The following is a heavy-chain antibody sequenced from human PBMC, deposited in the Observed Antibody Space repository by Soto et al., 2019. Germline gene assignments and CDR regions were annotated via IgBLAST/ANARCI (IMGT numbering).Heavy chain of an antibody. J-gene: IGHJ6*03. CDR2: ISYDGSNK. CDR3: AKQRYYYMDV. D-gene: IGHD6-25*01. CDR1: GFTFSSYG. V-gene: IGHV3-30*18. Sequence: PGGSLRLSCAASGFTFSSYGMHWVRQAPGKGLEWVAVISYDGSNKYYADSVKGRFTISRDNSKNTLYLQMNSLRAEDTAVYYCAKQRYYYMDVWGKGTTVTVSS.